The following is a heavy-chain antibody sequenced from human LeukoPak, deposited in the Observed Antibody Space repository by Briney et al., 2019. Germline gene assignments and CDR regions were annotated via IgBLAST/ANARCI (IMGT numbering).Heavy chain of an antibody. V-gene: IGHV1-24*01. CDR2: FDPEDGET. CDR1: RYTLTELS. Sequence: ASVKVSCKVSRYTLTELSMHWVRQAPGKGLEWMGGFDPEDGETIYAQKFQGRVTMTEDTSTDTAYMELSSLRSEDTAVYHCARDGKVAAAGDYWGQGTLVTVSS. CDR3: ARDGKVAAAGDY. D-gene: IGHD6-13*01. J-gene: IGHJ4*02.